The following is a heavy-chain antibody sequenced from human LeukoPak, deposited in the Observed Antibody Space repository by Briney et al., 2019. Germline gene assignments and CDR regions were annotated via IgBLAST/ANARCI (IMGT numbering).Heavy chain of an antibody. J-gene: IGHJ6*03. CDR3: ARDHRGYSYGSEEYHYYYMDV. V-gene: IGHV3-7*01. CDR2: IKQDGSEK. D-gene: IGHD5-18*01. CDR1: GFTFSSYW. Sequence: QTGGSLRLSCAASGFTFSSYWMSWVRQAPGKGLEWVANIKQDGSEKYYVDSVKGRFTISRDNAKNSLYLQMNSLRVEDTAVYYCARDHRGYSYGSEEYHYYYMDVWGKGTTVTVSS.